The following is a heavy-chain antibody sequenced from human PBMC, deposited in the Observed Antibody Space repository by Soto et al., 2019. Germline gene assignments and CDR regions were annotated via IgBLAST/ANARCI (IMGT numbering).Heavy chain of an antibody. CDR2: ISSSRSYI. Sequence: GGSLRLSCAVSGLTSSNYVMNWVRQAPEKGLEWVSSISSSRSYIYYADSLKGRFTISRDNAKNSLYLQMNSLRAEDTAVYYCAREQGLAFDYWGQGTLVTVSS. CDR3: AREQGLAFDY. V-gene: IGHV3-21*01. J-gene: IGHJ4*02. CDR1: GLTSSNYV. D-gene: IGHD3-9*01.